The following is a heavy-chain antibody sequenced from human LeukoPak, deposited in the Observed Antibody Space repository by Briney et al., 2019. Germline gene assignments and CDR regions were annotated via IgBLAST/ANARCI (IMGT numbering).Heavy chain of an antibody. Sequence: GGSLRLSCAASGFNVGSNYMSWVRQAPGKGLEWVSAISGSGGSTYYADSVKGRFTISRDNSKNTLYLKMNSLRAEDTAVYYCAKDGNVVVVAASFFDYWGQGTLVTVSS. V-gene: IGHV3-23*01. CDR3: AKDGNVVVVAASFFDY. J-gene: IGHJ4*02. CDR2: ISGSGGST. D-gene: IGHD2-15*01. CDR1: GFNVGSNY.